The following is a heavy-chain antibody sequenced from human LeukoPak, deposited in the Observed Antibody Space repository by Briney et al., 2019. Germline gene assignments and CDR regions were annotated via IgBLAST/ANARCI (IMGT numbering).Heavy chain of an antibody. J-gene: IGHJ4*02. CDR2: VHYSGST. V-gene: IGHV4-59*08. Sequence: SETLSLTCTVSGGSIGTYYWSWIRQPPGRGLEWIGYVHYSGSTRYSPSLKSRVTISVDTSKSQFSLKLNSVTAADTAVYYCARTTTARQPSRYFDPWGQGTLVTVSS. CDR3: ARTTTARQPSRYFDP. D-gene: IGHD6-6*01. CDR1: GGSIGTYY.